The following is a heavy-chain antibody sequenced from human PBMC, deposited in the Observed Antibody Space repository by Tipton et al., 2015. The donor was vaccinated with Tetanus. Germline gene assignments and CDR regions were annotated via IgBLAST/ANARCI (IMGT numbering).Heavy chain of an antibody. J-gene: IGHJ4*02. CDR3: ARGANNYGYYLDY. CDR2: LSSTGTTI. CDR1: GFAFSDYY. D-gene: IGHD5-18*01. V-gene: IGHV3-11*01. Sequence: SLRLSCEASGFAFSDYYMAWIRQAPGKGLEWVSYLSSTGTTIYHADSVKGRFTISRDNARNSMYLQMDSLRAEDTALYYCARGANNYGYYLDYWGQGTLVTVS.